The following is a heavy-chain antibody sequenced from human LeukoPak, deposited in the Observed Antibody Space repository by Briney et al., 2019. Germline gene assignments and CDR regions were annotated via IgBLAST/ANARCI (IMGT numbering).Heavy chain of an antibody. Sequence: ASVKVSCKASGGTFSSYAISRVRQAPGQGLEWMGRIIPILGIANYAQKFQGRVTITADKSTSTAYMELSSLRSEDTAVYYCAAFYDSSGPPGGFDYWGQGTLVTVSS. V-gene: IGHV1-69*04. CDR1: GGTFSSYA. CDR2: IIPILGIA. D-gene: IGHD3-22*01. J-gene: IGHJ4*02. CDR3: AAFYDSSGPPGGFDY.